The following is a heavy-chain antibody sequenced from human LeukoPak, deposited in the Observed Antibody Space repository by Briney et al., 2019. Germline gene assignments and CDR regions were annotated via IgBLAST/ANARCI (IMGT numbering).Heavy chain of an antibody. V-gene: IGHV3-48*04. CDR2: ISSSSSTI. CDR1: GFTFSSYS. CDR3: ARDGPPEYYYDSSGYSFGFDY. J-gene: IGHJ4*02. D-gene: IGHD3-22*01. Sequence: GGSLRLSCAASGFTFSSYSMNWVRQAPGKGLEWVSYISSSSSTIYYADSVKGRFTISRDNAKNSLYLQMNSLRAEDTAAYYCARDGPPEYYYDSSGYSFGFDYWGQGTLVTVSS.